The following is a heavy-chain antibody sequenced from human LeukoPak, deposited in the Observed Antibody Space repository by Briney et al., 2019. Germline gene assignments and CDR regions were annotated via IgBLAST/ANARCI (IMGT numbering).Heavy chain of an antibody. Sequence: SETLSLTCTVSGGSISSSSYYWGWIRQPPGKGLEWIGSIYYSGSTYYNPSLKSRVTISVDTSKNQFSLKLSSVTAADTAVYYCARDPGSSGYYRGIAADRWGQGTLVTVSS. CDR1: GGSISSSSYY. V-gene: IGHV4-39*07. CDR3: ARDPGSSGYYRGIAADR. D-gene: IGHD3-22*01. CDR2: IYYSGST. J-gene: IGHJ5*02.